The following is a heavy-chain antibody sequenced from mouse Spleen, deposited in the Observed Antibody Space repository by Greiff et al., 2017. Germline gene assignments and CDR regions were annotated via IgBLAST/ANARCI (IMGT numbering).Heavy chain of an antibody. D-gene: IGHD4-1*01. V-gene: IGHV1-55*01. CDR2: IYPGSGST. CDR1: GYTFTSYW. CDR3: ARSGESYWYFDV. Sequence: QVQLQQSGAELVKPGASVKMSCKASGYTFTSYWITWVKQRPGQGLEWIGDIYPGSGSTNYNEKFKSKATLTVDTSSSTAYMQLSSLTSEDSAVYYCARSGESYWYFDVWGAGTTVTVSS. J-gene: IGHJ1*01.